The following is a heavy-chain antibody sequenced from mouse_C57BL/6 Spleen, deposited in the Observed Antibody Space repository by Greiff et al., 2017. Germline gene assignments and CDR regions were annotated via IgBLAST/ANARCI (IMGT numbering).Heavy chain of an antibody. V-gene: IGHV1-82*01. CDR3: ARGRFGGFDY. CDR2: INPGDGGT. Sequence: QVQLKQSGPELVKPGASVKISCKASGYAFSSSWMNWVKQRPGKGLEWIGRINPGDGGTNYNEKFKGKATLTADKSSSTAYMQLSSLTSEDSAVYFCARGRFGGFDYWGQGTTLTVSS. J-gene: IGHJ2*01. CDR1: GYAFSSSW.